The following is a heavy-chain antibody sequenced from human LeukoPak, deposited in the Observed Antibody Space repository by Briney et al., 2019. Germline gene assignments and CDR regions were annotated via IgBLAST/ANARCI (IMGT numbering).Heavy chain of an antibody. D-gene: IGHD3-3*01. CDR3: ARDLIFGVVTNAFDI. CDR1: GGSISSYY. J-gene: IGHJ3*02. CDR2: IYYSGST. Sequence: SETLSLTCTVSGGSISSYYWSWIRQPPGKGLEWIGYIYYSGSTNYNPSLKSRVTMSVDTSKNQFSLKLSSVTAADTAVYYCARDLIFGVVTNAFDIWGQGTMVTVSS. V-gene: IGHV4-59*12.